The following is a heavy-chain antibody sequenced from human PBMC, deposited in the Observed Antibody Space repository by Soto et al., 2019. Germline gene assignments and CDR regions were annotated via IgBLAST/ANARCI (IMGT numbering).Heavy chain of an antibody. J-gene: IGHJ6*02. D-gene: IGHD6-13*01. CDR1: GFSFTSYW. V-gene: IGHV5-10-1*01. CDR2: IDPSDSGT. CDR3: ARGSIAAAGTRGYYYYGMDV. Sequence: PGESLKISCKGSGFSFTSYWITWVRQMPGKGLEWMGRIDPSDSGTKYSPSFQGHVTISTDKSISTAYLQWSSLRASDTAMYFCARGSIAAAGTRGYYYYGMDVWGQGTTVTVSS.